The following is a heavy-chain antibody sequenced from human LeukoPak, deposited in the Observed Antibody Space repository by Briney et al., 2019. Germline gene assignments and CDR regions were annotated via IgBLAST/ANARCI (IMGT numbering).Heavy chain of an antibody. CDR1: GGSISSYY. J-gene: IGHJ3*02. D-gene: IGHD6-13*01. CDR3: ARFPIAAAGSGAFDI. Sequence: SETLSLTCTVSGGSISSYYWSWIRQPPGKGLEWIGYIYYSGSTNYNPSLKSRVTISVDTSKNQFSLKLSSVTAADTAVYYCARFPIAAAGSGAFDIWGQGTMVTVSS. CDR2: IYYSGST. V-gene: IGHV4-59*08.